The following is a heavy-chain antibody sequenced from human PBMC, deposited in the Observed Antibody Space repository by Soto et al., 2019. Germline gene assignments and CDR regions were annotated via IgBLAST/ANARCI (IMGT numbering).Heavy chain of an antibody. J-gene: IGHJ5*02. V-gene: IGHV4-59*01. Sequence: QVQLQESGPGLVKPSETLSLTCTVSGGSISTYSWNWIRQPPGKGLEWIGYGYYTGSTSYNLSLRSRVPISVDPSKNQFSLKLRSVTAADTAVYYCAREGLQGWFDPWGQGTLVTVSS. CDR2: GYYTGST. CDR1: GGSISTYS. CDR3: AREGLQGWFDP.